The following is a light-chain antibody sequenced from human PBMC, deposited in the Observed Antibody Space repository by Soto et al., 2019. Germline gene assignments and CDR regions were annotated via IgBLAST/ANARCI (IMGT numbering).Light chain of an antibody. CDR1: QSISSY. CDR2: AAS. J-gene: IGKJ4*01. V-gene: IGKV1-39*01. CDR3: QQSYSGPLT. Sequence: DIQMTQSPSSLSASVRDRVTITCRASQSISSYLNWYQQKPGKAPKVLIYAASSLQSGVPSRFSGIGSGTDFTLSISSLQPEDFATYYCQQSYSGPLTFGGGTKVDI.